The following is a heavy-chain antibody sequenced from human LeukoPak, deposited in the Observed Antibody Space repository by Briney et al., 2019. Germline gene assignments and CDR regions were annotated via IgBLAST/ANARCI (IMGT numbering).Heavy chain of an antibody. CDR2: MSASGTT. D-gene: IGHD3-10*01. J-gene: IGHJ4*02. V-gene: IGHV4-4*07. CDR1: GGSTSSYH. CDR3: ARSPYGSGSPFDY. Sequence: SETLSLTCTVTGGSTSSYHWSWIRQPAGKGLEWIARMSASGTTNYNPSLKSRVNMSVDTSKNQFSLRLSSVTTADTAVYYCARSPYGSGSPFDYWGQGTLVTVSS.